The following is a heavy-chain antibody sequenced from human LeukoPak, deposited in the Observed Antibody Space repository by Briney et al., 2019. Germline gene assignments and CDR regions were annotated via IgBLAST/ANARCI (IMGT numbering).Heavy chain of an antibody. D-gene: IGHD6-6*01. CDR2: IYPGDSDT. J-gene: IGHJ6*03. CDR1: GYSFTSYW. CDR3: ARHYSSSYYCMDV. V-gene: IGHV5-51*01. Sequence: GESLKISCKGSGYSFTSYWIGWVRQMPGKGLEWMGIIYPGDSDTRYSPSFQGQVTISADKSISTAYLQWSSLKASDTAMYYCARHYSSSYYCMDVWGKGTTVTVSS.